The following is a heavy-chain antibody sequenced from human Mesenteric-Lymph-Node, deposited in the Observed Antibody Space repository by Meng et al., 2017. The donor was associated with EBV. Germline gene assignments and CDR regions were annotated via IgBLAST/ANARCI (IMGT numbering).Heavy chain of an antibody. J-gene: IGHJ4*02. Sequence: WGAGLSKPSETLSLSCGVSGGSIGSYYWSWIRQPPGKGLEWIGFIYYTGSTNYNPSLGSRVTISFDPAKTQFSLNLISVTAADTAVYYCARGDDSNGYGDSWGQGTLVTVSS. V-gene: IGHV4-59*01. CDR3: ARGDDSNGYGDS. CDR1: GGSIGSYY. CDR2: IYYTGST. D-gene: IGHD3-22*01.